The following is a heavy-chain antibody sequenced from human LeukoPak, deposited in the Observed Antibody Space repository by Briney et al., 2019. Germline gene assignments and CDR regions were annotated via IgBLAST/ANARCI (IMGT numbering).Heavy chain of an antibody. D-gene: IGHD6-13*01. V-gene: IGHV4-59*01. CDR2: IYYSGST. CDR1: GGSFSGYY. J-gene: IGHJ2*01. Sequence: SETLSLTCAVYGGSFSGYYWSWIRQPPGKGLEWIGYIYYSGSTNYNPSLKSRVTISVDTSKNQFSLKLSSVTAADTAVYYCARVYYSNSYDYWYFDLWGRGTLVTVSS. CDR3: ARVYYSNSYDYWYFDL.